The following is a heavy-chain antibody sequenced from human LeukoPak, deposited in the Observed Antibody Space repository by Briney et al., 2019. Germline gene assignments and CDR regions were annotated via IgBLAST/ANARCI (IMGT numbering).Heavy chain of an antibody. CDR1: GFTFSSYD. V-gene: IGHV3-13*01. Sequence: GGSLRLSCAASGFTFSSYDMHWVRQATGKGLEWVSAIGTAGDTYYPGSVKGRFTISREDAKNSLYLQMNSLRAGDTAVYYCARGNGYDFWSGHTYYFDYWGQGTLVTVSS. CDR3: ARGNGYDFWSGHTYYFDY. J-gene: IGHJ4*02. CDR2: IGTAGDT. D-gene: IGHD3-3*01.